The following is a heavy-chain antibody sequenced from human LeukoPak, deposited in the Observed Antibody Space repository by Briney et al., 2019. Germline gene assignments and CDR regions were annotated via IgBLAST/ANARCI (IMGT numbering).Heavy chain of an antibody. CDR3: ARDGTAVAGLFDP. CDR2: ISSSSSTI. Sequence: GGSLRLSCAASGFTFSSYSMNWVRQAPGKGLEWVSYISSSSSTIYYADSVKGRFTISRDNAKNSLYLQMNSLRAEDTAVYYCARDGTAVAGLFDPWGQGTLVTVSS. V-gene: IGHV3-48*04. CDR1: GFTFSSYS. D-gene: IGHD6-19*01. J-gene: IGHJ5*02.